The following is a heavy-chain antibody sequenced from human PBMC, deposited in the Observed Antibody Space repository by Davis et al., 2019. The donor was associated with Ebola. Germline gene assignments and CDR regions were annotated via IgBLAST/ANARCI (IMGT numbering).Heavy chain of an antibody. CDR3: VADPTDSMFDF. V-gene: IGHV1-58*01. CDR1: GFTFSNSA. D-gene: IGHD2-15*01. J-gene: IGHJ4*02. Sequence: AASVKVSCKASGFTFSNSAVQWVRQARGQRLEWIGRIVVASGDTNYAPSLQERVTITRDMSTNTAYMELSGLRSEDTAVYFCVADPTDSMFDFWGQGTPVTVSS. CDR2: IVVASGDT.